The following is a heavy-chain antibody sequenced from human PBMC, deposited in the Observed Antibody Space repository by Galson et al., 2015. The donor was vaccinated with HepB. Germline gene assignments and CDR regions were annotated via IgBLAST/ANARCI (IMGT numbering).Heavy chain of an antibody. J-gene: IGHJ4*02. V-gene: IGHV2-5*01. Sequence: PALVKPTQTLTLMCTFSGFSLSTSGVAVGWIRQPPGKALEWLALIYWNDDKRYSPSLKSRLTIIKDTPKSQVVLTMTNMDPVDTATYYCAHRDYCSGGACYSGPYFGYWGQGTLVTVSS. D-gene: IGHD2-15*01. CDR3: AHRDYCSGGACYSGPYFGY. CDR2: IYWNDDK. CDR1: GFSLSTSGVA.